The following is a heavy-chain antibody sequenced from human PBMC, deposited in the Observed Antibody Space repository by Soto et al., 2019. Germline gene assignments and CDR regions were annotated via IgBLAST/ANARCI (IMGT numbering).Heavy chain of an antibody. J-gene: IGHJ4*02. D-gene: IGHD6-19*01. CDR1: GFTFSSYG. Sequence: TGGSLRLSCAASGFTFSSYGMHWVRQAPGKGLEWVAVISYDGSNKYYADSVKGRFTISRDNSKNTLYLQMNSLRAEDTAVYYCAKDHGYSSGWYYFDYWGQGTLVTVSS. CDR2: ISYDGSNK. V-gene: IGHV3-30*18. CDR3: AKDHGYSSGWYYFDY.